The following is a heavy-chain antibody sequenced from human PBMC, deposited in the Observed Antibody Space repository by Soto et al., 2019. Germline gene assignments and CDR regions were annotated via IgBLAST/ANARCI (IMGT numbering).Heavy chain of an antibody. CDR3: AREGIAAAGNGLNY. J-gene: IGHJ4*02. CDR2: INPNSGNT. D-gene: IGHD6-13*01. Sequence: ASVKVSCKASGYTFTSYYMHWVRQAPGQGLEWMGWINPNSGNTGYAQRFQGRVTMTRNTSISTAYMELSSLRSEDTAVYYCAREGIAAAGNGLNYWGQGTLVTVSS. CDR1: GYTFTSYY. V-gene: IGHV1-8*02.